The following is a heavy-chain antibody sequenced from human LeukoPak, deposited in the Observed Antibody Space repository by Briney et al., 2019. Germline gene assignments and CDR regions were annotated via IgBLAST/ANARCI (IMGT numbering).Heavy chain of an antibody. J-gene: IGHJ4*02. Sequence: SETLSLTCAVYGGSFSGYYWSWIRQPPGKGLEWIGEINHSGSTNYNPSLKSRVTISVDTSKNQFSLKLSSVTAADTAVYYCARAGRGGTGFDYWGQGTLVTVSS. V-gene: IGHV4-34*01. CDR3: ARAGRGGTGFDY. CDR2: INHSGST. CDR1: GGSFSGYY. D-gene: IGHD5-24*01.